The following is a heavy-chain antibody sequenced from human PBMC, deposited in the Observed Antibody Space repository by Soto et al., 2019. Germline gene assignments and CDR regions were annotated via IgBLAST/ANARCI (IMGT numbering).Heavy chain of an antibody. CDR2: ITKNGDIT. D-gene: IGHD4-17*01. V-gene: IGHV3-23*01. Sequence: GGSLRLSCAASGFIFSDYYMSWIRQAPGKGLEGVSYITKNGDITYYADSVKGRFTISRDNAKNTLYLQMNSLRAEDTAVYYCAKFAPDYGDPLYWGQGTLVTVSS. CDR3: AKFAPDYGDPLY. J-gene: IGHJ4*02. CDR1: GFIFSDYY.